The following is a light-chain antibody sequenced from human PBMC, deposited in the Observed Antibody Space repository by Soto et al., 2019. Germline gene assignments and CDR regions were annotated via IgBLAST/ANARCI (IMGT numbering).Light chain of an antibody. CDR3: QSYDSSLSGYV. CDR2: INS. V-gene: IGLV1-40*01. Sequence: QSVLTQPPSVSGAPGQRVTISCTGSSSNIGAGYDVHWYQQLPGTAPKLLIFINSIRPSGVPGRFSASKSGTSASLAITGLQAEDEADYYCQSYDSSLSGYVFGTGTKLTVL. J-gene: IGLJ1*01. CDR1: SSNIGAGYD.